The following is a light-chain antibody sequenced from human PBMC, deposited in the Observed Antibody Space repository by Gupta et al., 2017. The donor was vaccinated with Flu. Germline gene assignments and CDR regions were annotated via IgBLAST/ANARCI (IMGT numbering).Light chain of an antibody. CDR3: HQYGISPGT. Sequence: GTLSLSPGERASLSCRASQTISGSVLGWYQQEPGQAPRLLLYGASRRATGIPDRVSGSGSGTDFTLTISRLEPEDFAVYYCHQYGISPGTFGQGTKLEIK. V-gene: IGKV3-20*01. J-gene: IGKJ1*01. CDR1: QTISGSV. CDR2: GAS.